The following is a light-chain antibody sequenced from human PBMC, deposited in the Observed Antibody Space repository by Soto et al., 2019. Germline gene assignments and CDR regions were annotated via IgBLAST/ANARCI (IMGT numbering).Light chain of an antibody. CDR3: SSYTNSGTYV. CDR2: DVS. Sequence: SVLPKPASLSGSPGQSITISCTGSSSDVGGYNYVSWYRHLPGKAPELMIFDVSNRPSGLSDRFSGSKSGNTASLTISGLQADDEADYYCSSYTNSGTYVFGTGTKVTVL. V-gene: IGLV2-14*03. CDR1: SSDVGGYNY. J-gene: IGLJ1*01.